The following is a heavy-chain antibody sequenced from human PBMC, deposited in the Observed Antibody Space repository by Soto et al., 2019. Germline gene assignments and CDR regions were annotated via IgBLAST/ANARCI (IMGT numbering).Heavy chain of an antibody. D-gene: IGHD1-1*01. V-gene: IGHV1-2*04. J-gene: IGHJ4*02. Sequence: ASVKVSCKASGYTFTGYYMHWVRQAPGQGLEWMGWINPNSGGTNYAQKFQGWVTITRDTSPSTAYMELSRLRSDDTAVYYCAKEHVSASSIGSWGEGTLLT. CDR1: GYTFTGYY. CDR3: AKEHVSASSIGS. CDR2: INPNSGGT.